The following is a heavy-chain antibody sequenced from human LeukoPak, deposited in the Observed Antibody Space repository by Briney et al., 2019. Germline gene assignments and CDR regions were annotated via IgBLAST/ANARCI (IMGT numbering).Heavy chain of an antibody. D-gene: IGHD3-22*01. CDR3: ARRLSGYYADY. J-gene: IGHJ4*02. CDR2: IYPGDSDT. Sequence: RGESLKISCKGSGYRFTTYWIGWVRQMPGKGLEWMGIIYPGDSDTRYSPSFQGQITISADKSISTAYLQWSSLKASDTAMYYCARRLSGYYADYWGQGTLVTVSS. CDR1: GYRFTTYW. V-gene: IGHV5-51*01.